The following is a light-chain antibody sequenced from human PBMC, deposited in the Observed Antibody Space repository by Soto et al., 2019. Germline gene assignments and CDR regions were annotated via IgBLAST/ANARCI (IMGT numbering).Light chain of an antibody. CDR2: GAS. CDR1: QSVSSSY. J-gene: IGKJ1*01. V-gene: IGKV3-20*01. CDR3: QQYGSSSWT. Sequence: EIVLTQSPGTLSLSPGERATLSCRASQSVSSSYLAWYQQKPGQAPMLLIYGASSRATGIPDRFSGSGSGTDFTLTISRLEPEDVAVYYCQQYGSSSWTFGQGTKVDVK.